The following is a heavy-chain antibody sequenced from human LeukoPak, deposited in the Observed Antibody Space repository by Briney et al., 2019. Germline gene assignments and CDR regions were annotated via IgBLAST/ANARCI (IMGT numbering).Heavy chain of an antibody. CDR3: ARQRYCTNGVCHRSFDY. CDR2: INHSGST. D-gene: IGHD2-8*01. V-gene: IGHV4-34*01. J-gene: IGHJ4*02. Sequence: SETLSLTCAVYGGSFSGYYRSWIRQPPGKGLEWIGEINHSGSTNYNPSLKSRVTISVDTSKNQFSLKLSSVTAADTAVYYCARQRYCTNGVCHRSFDYWGQGTLVTVSS. CDR1: GGSFSGYY.